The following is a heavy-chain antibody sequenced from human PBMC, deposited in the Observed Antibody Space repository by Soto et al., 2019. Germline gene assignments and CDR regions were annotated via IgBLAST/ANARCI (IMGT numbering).Heavy chain of an antibody. CDR3: ASSQKGANLNYFEP. D-gene: IGHD1-26*01. Sequence: SETLSLTCAVSGGSISGSYYYWGWLLHSPGRGPEWIGSVFCTGFTSYNPSLESRVSVSVDTSKNQFSLKVSAVTAADTAVYYCASSQKGANLNYFEPWGHGALVNVSP. CDR2: VFCTGFT. V-gene: IGHV4-39*01. CDR1: GGSISGSYYY. J-gene: IGHJ4*01.